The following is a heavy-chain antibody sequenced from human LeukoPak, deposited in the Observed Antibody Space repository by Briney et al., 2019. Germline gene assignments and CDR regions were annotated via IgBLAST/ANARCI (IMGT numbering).Heavy chain of an antibody. CDR3: ARDTRTYYDILTGYYMGSEFDY. J-gene: IGHJ4*02. V-gene: IGHV4-39*07. CDR1: SASITSSPYF. D-gene: IGHD3-9*01. Sequence: WETLSLTCTVSSASITSSPYFWGWIRQSPGKGLEWIGSISYSGTTYYNPSLKSRVTISVDTSKNQFSLKLSSVTAADTAVYYCARDTRTYYDILTGYYMGSEFDYWGQGTLVTVSS. CDR2: ISYSGTT.